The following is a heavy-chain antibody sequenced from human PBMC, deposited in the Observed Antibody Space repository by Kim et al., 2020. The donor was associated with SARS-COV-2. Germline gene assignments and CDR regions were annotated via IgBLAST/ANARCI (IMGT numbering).Heavy chain of an antibody. CDR1: GYTFTSYA. J-gene: IGHJ6*02. CDR3: ARAEWLPVGMDV. D-gene: IGHD3-3*01. V-gene: IGHV1-3*01. CDR2: INAGNGNT. Sequence: ASVKVSCKASGYTFTSYAMHWVRQAPGQRLEWMGWINAGNGNTKYSQKFQGRVTITRDTSASTAYMELSSLRSEDTAVYYCARAEWLPVGMDVWGQGTTVTVSS.